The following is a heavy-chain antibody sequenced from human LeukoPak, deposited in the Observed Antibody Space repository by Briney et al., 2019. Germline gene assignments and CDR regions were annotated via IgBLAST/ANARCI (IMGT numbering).Heavy chain of an antibody. J-gene: IGHJ1*01. D-gene: IGHD6-19*01. CDR1: GYTFTSYG. V-gene: IGHV1-18*01. CDR2: ISAYNGNT. CDR3: ARGRPSGWQSILTEYFQH. Sequence: ASVKVSCKASGYTFTSYGISWVRQAPGQGLEWMGWISAYNGNTNYAQKFQGRVTITADESTSTAYMELSSLRSEDTAVYYCARGRPSGWQSILTEYFQHWGQGTLVTVSS.